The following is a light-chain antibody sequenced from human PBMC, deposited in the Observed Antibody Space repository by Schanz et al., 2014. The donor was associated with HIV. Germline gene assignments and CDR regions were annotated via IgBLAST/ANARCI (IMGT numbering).Light chain of an antibody. CDR3: SSYTSSSTPLV. CDR2: DVS. CDR1: SSDVGGYNY. V-gene: IGLV2-14*01. J-gene: IGLJ3*02. Sequence: QFALTQPASVSGSPGQSITISCTGTSSDVGGYNYVSWYQQHPGKAPKVMIYDVSNRPSGVSNRFSGSKSGNTASLTISGLQAEDEADYYCSSYTSSSTPLVFGGGTKLTVL.